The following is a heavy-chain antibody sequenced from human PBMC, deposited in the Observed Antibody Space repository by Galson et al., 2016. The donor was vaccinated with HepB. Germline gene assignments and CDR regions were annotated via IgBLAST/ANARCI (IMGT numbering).Heavy chain of an antibody. CDR2: ISPYNGNP. V-gene: IGHV1-18*01. CDR3: ARETIWGSGWYHY. CDR1: GYNFNRHD. Sequence: SVKVSCKASGYNFNRHDITWVRQAPGQGLEWMSWISPYNGNPNYAQKFQGRVTMTTETSSSTAYMELRSLRSDDTAVYYCARETIWGSGWYHYWGQGTLVTVSS. J-gene: IGHJ4*02. D-gene: IGHD6-19*01.